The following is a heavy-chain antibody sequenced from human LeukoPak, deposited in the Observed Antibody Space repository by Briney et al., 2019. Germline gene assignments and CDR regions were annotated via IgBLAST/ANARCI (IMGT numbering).Heavy chain of an antibody. D-gene: IGHD5-12*01. Sequence: SETLSLTCTVSGXSISFYYWSWIRQPPGKGLEWIGNIYYSGSTNYNPSLKSRVTISVDTSKNQFSLKLSSVTAADTALFYCARLGGGYAFFDYWGQGTLVTVSS. CDR1: GXSISFYY. CDR2: IYYSGST. CDR3: ARLGGGYAFFDY. J-gene: IGHJ4*02. V-gene: IGHV4-59*12.